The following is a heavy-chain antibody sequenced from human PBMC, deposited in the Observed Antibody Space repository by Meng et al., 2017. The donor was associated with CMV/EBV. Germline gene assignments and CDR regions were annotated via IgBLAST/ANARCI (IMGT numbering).Heavy chain of an antibody. D-gene: IGHD6-6*01. Sequence: ASVKVSCKASGYTFTSYYMHWVRQAPGQGLEWMGIINPSGGSTSYAQKFQGRVTMTRDTSMSTVYTELSSLRSEDTAVYYCARAPYSSSSYYYYGMDVWGQGTTVTVSS. CDR3: ARAPYSSSSYYYYGMDV. J-gene: IGHJ6*02. CDR1: GYTFTSYY. CDR2: INPSGGST. V-gene: IGHV1-46*01.